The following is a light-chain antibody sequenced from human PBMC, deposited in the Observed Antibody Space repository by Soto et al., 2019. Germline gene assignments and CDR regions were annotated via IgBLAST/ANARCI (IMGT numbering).Light chain of an antibody. CDR3: QQSNSYPYT. CDR2: AAS. Sequence: DIQMTQSPSSLSASVGDRVTITCRASQTISSYLNWYQQKPGTAPKLLIYAASSLQGGVPSRFSGSGSGTDFTLTISSLQPEDFATYYCQQSNSYPYTFGQGTKLEIK. J-gene: IGKJ2*01. V-gene: IGKV1-39*01. CDR1: QTISSY.